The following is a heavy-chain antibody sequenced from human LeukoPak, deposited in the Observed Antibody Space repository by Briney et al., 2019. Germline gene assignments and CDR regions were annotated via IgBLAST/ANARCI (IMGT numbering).Heavy chain of an antibody. Sequence: PGGSLRLSCAASGFTFSSHTMSWVRQAPGKGLEWVSAITDSGTYTYYADSVKDRFTISRDDSKNTLFLQVDSLRVDDTALYYCAITRGPHGWRPYFDYWGQGTLVTVSS. J-gene: IGHJ4*02. CDR1: GFTFSSHT. V-gene: IGHV3-23*01. CDR2: ITDSGTYT. CDR3: AITRGPHGWRPYFDY. D-gene: IGHD6-19*01.